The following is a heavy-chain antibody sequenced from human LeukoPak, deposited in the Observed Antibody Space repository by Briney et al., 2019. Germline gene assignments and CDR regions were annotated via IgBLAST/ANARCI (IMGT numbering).Heavy chain of an antibody. CDR2: IYSGGST. CDR1: EFSVGSNY. V-gene: IGHV3-66*01. D-gene: IGHD3-22*01. J-gene: IGHJ6*03. CDR3: AKDPGGWLGGYPPYYYYYMDV. Sequence: GGSLRLSCAASEFSVGSNYMTWVRQAPGKGLEWVSLIYSGGSTYYADSVKGRFTISRDNSKNTLYLQMNSLRAEDTAVYYCAKDPGGWLGGYPPYYYYYMDVWGKGTTVTISS.